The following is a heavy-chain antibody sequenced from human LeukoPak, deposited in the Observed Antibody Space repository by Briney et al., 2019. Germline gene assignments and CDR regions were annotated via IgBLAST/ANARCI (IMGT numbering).Heavy chain of an antibody. Sequence: GGSLRLSCAASGFTFSSYGMNWVRQAPGKGLEWVAFTRYDEDNKYYADSVKGRFTISRDNSKNTLYLQMNSLRAEDTAVYYCARGGYGSGSYEGWFDPWGQGTLVTVSS. CDR1: GFTFSSYG. CDR2: TRYDEDNK. J-gene: IGHJ5*02. D-gene: IGHD3-10*01. CDR3: ARGGYGSGSYEGWFDP. V-gene: IGHV3-30*02.